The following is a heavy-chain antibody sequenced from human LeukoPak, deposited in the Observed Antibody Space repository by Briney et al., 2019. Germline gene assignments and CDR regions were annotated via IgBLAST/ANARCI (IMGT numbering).Heavy chain of an antibody. Sequence: PGGSLRLSCAASGFTFSTYEMNWVRQAPGMGLEWVSYISSDGTRIYYADSVKGRFTISRDNAENSLYLQMNSLRAEDTAVYYCARDGSGWHTYWGQGTLVTVSS. CDR3: ARDGSGWHTY. D-gene: IGHD6-19*01. J-gene: IGHJ4*02. CDR1: GFTFSTYE. CDR2: ISSDGTRI. V-gene: IGHV3-48*03.